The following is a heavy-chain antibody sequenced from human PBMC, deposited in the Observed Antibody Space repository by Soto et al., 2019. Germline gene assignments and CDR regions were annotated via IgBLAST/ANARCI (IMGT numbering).Heavy chain of an antibody. CDR3: TTDSYSTMIEVRFDY. V-gene: IGHV3-15*07. D-gene: IGHD3-22*01. J-gene: IGHJ4*01. CDR2: IKSKALGGTT. Sequence: VSLRLSCAGSGFAISNAWINWVRHVPGKGLEWVGRIKSKALGGTTDFAAPVRGRFAITRDDSRNVAYMQMNSLYTEDTAVYYCTTDSYSTMIEVRFDYWGHGTLVTVSS. CDR1: GFAISNAW.